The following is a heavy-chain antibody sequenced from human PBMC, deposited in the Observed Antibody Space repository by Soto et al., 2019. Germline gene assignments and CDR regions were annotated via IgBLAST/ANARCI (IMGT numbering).Heavy chain of an antibody. D-gene: IGHD2-8*01. J-gene: IGHJ4*02. V-gene: IGHV5-10-1*01. Sequence: PGESLKISCKGSGYTFTNYYITWVRQMPGRGLEWMARIDPSDSYVTYSPSFRGHVTLSVDKSLNTAYLQWDSLKASDTAFYYCAKHNSNGDFDFWGQGTLVTVSS. CDR3: AKHNSNGDFDF. CDR2: IDPSDSYV. CDR1: GYTFTNYY.